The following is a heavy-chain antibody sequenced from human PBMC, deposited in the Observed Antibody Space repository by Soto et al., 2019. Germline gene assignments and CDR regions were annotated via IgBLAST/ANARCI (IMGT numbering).Heavy chain of an antibody. D-gene: IGHD3-10*01. V-gene: IGHV3-30*18. CDR3: AKDIFTFGSGRYDY. Sequence: QVQLVESGGGVVQPGRSLRLSCAASGFTFSSYGMHWVRQAPGKGLEWVAVISYDGSNKYYADSVKGRFTISRDNSKNALYLQMNSLRGEDTAVYYCAKDIFTFGSGRYDYWGQGTLVTVSS. J-gene: IGHJ4*02. CDR2: ISYDGSNK. CDR1: GFTFSSYG.